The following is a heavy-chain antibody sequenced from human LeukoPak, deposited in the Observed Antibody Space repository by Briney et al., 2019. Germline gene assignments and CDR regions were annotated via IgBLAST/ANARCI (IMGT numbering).Heavy chain of an antibody. CDR2: IYYSGST. Sequence: SESLSLTCTVSGGPISSYYWSWIRQPPGKGLEWIGYIYYSGSTNYNPSLKSRVTISVDTSKNQFSLKLSSVTAADTAVYYCARVHYDFWSGYYSGNWFDPWGQGTLVTVSS. CDR1: GGPISSYY. D-gene: IGHD3-3*01. V-gene: IGHV4-59*01. J-gene: IGHJ5*02. CDR3: ARVHYDFWSGYYSGNWFDP.